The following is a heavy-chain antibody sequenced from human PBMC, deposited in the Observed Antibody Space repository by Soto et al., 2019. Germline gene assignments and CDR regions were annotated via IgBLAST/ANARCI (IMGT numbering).Heavy chain of an antibody. D-gene: IGHD1-26*01. CDR1: GXSISPFS. CDR3: ARFRSNYFDV. J-gene: IGHJ4*02. CDR2: IYHIGTT. V-gene: IGHV4-59*01. Sequence: GTLSLPCNVSGXSISPFSWSWIRQAPGKGLEWIGYIYHIGTTTYNPSLESRVTISLDSSKNQFSMKLSSVTAEDTAVYYCARFRSNYFDVWGRGTLVTVS.